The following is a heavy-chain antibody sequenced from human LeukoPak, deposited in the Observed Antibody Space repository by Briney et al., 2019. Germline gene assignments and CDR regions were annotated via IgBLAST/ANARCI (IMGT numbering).Heavy chain of an antibody. CDR2: IYHSGST. Sequence: SGTLSLTCAVSGGSISSSNWWSWVRQPPGKGLEWIGEIYHSGSTNYNPSLKSRVTISVDKSKNQFSLKLSSVTAADTAVYYCARIYYGSGSYYNEGWFDPWGQGTLVTVSS. V-gene: IGHV4-4*02. CDR3: ARIYYGSGSYYNEGWFDP. J-gene: IGHJ5*02. D-gene: IGHD3-10*01. CDR1: GGSISSSNW.